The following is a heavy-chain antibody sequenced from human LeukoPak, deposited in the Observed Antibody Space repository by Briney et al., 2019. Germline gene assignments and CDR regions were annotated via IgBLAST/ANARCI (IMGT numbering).Heavy chain of an antibody. CDR1: GGSISSSNW. CDR2: IYHSGST. Sequence: TSETLSLTCAVSGGSISSSNWWSWVRQPPGKGLEWIGEIYHSGSTNYNPSLKSRVTISVDKSKNQFSLKLSSVTAADTAVYYCARVSSSSWYSKDYWGQGTLVTVSS. D-gene: IGHD6-13*01. CDR3: ARVSSSSWYSKDY. V-gene: IGHV4-4*02. J-gene: IGHJ4*02.